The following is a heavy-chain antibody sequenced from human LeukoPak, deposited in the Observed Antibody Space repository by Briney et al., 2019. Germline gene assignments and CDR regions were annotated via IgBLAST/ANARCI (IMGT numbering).Heavy chain of an antibody. J-gene: IGHJ4*02. CDR3: ATMRWTTRPEDY. CDR1: GFTLSISK. D-gene: IGHD6-6*01. V-gene: IGHV3-48*03. CDR2: ISSSGKRGSAI. Sequence: GGPLRLPCPASGFTLSISKVNWVRQAPGKRREWVSFISSSGKRGSAIDYADYVKGRFTISRDNAKNSLYLQMNSLRVEDTAVYYCATMRWTTRPEDYWGQGTLVTVSS.